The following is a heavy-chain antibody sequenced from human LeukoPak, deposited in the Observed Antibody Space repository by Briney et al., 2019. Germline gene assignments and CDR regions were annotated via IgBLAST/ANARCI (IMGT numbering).Heavy chain of an antibody. V-gene: IGHV1-2*06. Sequence: VASVKVSCKASGYTFTYYYMHWVRQAPGQGLEWMGRINPNSGAADYAQEFQGRVTMTRDTSINTVYMELSRLRSDDTAVYYCARASYSNYATHFDYWGQGTLVTVSS. CDR2: INPNSGAA. J-gene: IGHJ4*02. CDR1: GYTFTYYY. D-gene: IGHD4-11*01. CDR3: ARASYSNYATHFDY.